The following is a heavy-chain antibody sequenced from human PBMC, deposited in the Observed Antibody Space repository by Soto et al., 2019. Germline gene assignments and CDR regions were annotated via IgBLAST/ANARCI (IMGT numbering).Heavy chain of an antibody. CDR1: GGSISSYY. CDR3: ARLGRPRNWFDP. J-gene: IGHJ5*02. Sequence: QVQLQESGPGLVKPSETLSLTCTVSGGSISSYYWSWIRQPPGKGLEWIGYIYYSGSTNYNPSLSRRVTISVDTSKNQFSLKLSSVNAADTAVYYCARLGRPRNWFDPWGQGTLVTVSS. CDR2: IYYSGST. V-gene: IGHV4-59*08. D-gene: IGHD2-15*01.